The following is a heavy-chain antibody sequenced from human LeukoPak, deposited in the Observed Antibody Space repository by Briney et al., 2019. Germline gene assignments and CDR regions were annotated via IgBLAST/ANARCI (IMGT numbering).Heavy chain of an antibody. CDR3: AREGGYLQLRYFDY. CDR2: IYFSGGT. V-gene: IGHV4-39*02. CDR1: GDSISSSNCY. Sequence: SETLSLTCTVSGDSISSSNCYWGWIRQPPGKGLEWIGSIYFSGGTYYNASLKSRVTISVDTSKNQFSLKLSSVTAADTAVYYCAREGGYLQLRYFDYWGQGTLVTVSS. J-gene: IGHJ4*02. D-gene: IGHD5-24*01.